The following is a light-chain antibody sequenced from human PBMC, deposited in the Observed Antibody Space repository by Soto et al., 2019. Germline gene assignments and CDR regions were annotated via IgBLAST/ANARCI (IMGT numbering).Light chain of an antibody. Sequence: QSVLTQPPSASGTPGQRVTISCSGSGSNIGSNTVHWYRQLPGTAPKLLIYSHNQRPSGVPDRFSGSKSGTSASLAISGLQSEDEADYFCAAWDDSLNAVVFGGGTKLTVL. J-gene: IGLJ2*01. V-gene: IGLV1-44*01. CDR3: AAWDDSLNAVV. CDR2: SHN. CDR1: GSNIGSNT.